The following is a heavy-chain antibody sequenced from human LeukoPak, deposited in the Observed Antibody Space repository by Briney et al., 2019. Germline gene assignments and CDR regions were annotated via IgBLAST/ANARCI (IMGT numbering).Heavy chain of an antibody. CDR2: ISSSSSTI. CDR1: RFTFSSYS. CDR3: AKDPKTYYYDSSGSSD. D-gene: IGHD3-22*01. Sequence: PGGSLRLSCAASRFTFSSYSMNWVRQAPGKGLEWVSYISSSSSTIYYADSVKGRFTISRDNAKNSLYLQMNSLRAEDTAVYYCAKDPKTYYYDSSGSSDWGQGTLVTVSS. V-gene: IGHV3-48*04. J-gene: IGHJ4*02.